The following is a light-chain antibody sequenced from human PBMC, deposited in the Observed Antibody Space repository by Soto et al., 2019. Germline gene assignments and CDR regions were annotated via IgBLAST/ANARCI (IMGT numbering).Light chain of an antibody. Sequence: SYELTQSPSVSVSPGQTASITCSGDKLGQKYASWDQQKPGQSPLLVINQDSKRPSGIPERFSGSNSGNTAALTIRGTPAMDEADYCCHTSDNSSVIFGAGTKLTVL. V-gene: IGLV3-1*01. CDR1: KLGQKY. CDR2: QDS. J-gene: IGLJ2*01. CDR3: HTSDNSSVI.